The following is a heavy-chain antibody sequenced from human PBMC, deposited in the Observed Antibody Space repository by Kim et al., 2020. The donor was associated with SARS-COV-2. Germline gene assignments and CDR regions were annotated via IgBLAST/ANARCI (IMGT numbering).Heavy chain of an antibody. D-gene: IGHD3-10*01. V-gene: IGHV4-4*02. CDR3: ARARNYYGSGSRFDY. J-gene: IGHJ4*02. Sequence: PSLKSRVTISVDKSKNQFSLKLSAVTAADTAVYYCARARNYYGSGSRFDYWGQGTLVTVSS.